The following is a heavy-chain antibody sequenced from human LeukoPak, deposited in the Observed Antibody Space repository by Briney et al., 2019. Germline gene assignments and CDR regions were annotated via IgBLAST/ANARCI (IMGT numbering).Heavy chain of an antibody. CDR1: GYTLTELS. V-gene: IGHV1-24*01. CDR2: FDPEDGET. CDR3: ATAPLLYGKVLFDY. Sequence: ASVQVSCTVSGYTLTELSMHWVRQAPGKGLEWMGGFDPEDGETIYAQKFQGRVTMTEDTSTDTAYMELSSLRSEDTAVYYCATAPLLYGKVLFDYWGQGTLVTVSS. J-gene: IGHJ4*02. D-gene: IGHD4-17*01.